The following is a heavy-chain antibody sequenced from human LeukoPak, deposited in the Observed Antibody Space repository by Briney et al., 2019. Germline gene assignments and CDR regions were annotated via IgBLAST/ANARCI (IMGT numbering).Heavy chain of an antibody. J-gene: IGHJ4*02. Sequence: PGGSLRLSCAASGFTFSSYIMNWVRQAPGKGLEWVSSISSSSSYIHYADSVKGRFTISRDNAKNSLYLQMNSLRAEDTAVYYCARVVGATKGSLFDYWGQGTLVTVSS. D-gene: IGHD1-26*01. CDR3: ARVVGATKGSLFDY. V-gene: IGHV3-21*01. CDR2: ISSSSSYI. CDR1: GFTFSSYI.